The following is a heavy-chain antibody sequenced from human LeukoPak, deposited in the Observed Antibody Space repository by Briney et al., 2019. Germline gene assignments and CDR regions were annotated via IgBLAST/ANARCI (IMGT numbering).Heavy chain of an antibody. CDR3: AKLEGSWTDH. Sequence: GGSLRLSCEASGFAFANQGMIWVRQVQGKGLDWVSAIGGSGATTYYADSVKGRFTISRDNSKNTMYLRMNSLRADDTAVYYCAKLEGSWTDHWGQGILVNVFS. V-gene: IGHV3-23*01. J-gene: IGHJ4*02. CDR2: IGGSGATT. D-gene: IGHD3/OR15-3a*01. CDR1: GFAFANQG.